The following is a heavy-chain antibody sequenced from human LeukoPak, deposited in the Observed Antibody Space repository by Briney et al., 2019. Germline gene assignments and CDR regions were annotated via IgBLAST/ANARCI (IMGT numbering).Heavy chain of an antibody. CDR3: AREVVGSWSWYFDL. Sequence: ASLKVSCTASGYTFTSYDINWVRQATGQGLEWVGWMNPNSGNTGYAQKFQGRVTMPRNTSISTAYMELSSLRSEDTAVYYCAREVVGSWSWYFDLWGRGTLVTVSS. V-gene: IGHV1-8*01. CDR2: MNPNSGNT. D-gene: IGHD6-13*01. J-gene: IGHJ2*01. CDR1: GYTFTSYD.